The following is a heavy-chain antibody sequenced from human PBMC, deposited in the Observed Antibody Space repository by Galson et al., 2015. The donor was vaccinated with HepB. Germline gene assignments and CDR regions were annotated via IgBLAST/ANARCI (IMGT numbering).Heavy chain of an antibody. Sequence: SLRLSCAASGFTFSSYAMHWARQAPGKGLEWVAVISYDGSNKYYADSVKGRFTISRDNSKNTLYLQMNSLRAEDTAVYYCARASVFRGYYYGMDVWGQGTTVTVSS. CDR3: ARASVFRGYYYGMDV. D-gene: IGHD2-8*01. CDR1: GFTFSSYA. V-gene: IGHV3-30-3*01. CDR2: ISYDGSNK. J-gene: IGHJ6*02.